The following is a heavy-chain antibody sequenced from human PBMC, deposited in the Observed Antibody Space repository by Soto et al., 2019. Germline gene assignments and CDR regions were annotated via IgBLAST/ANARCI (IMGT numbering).Heavy chain of an antibody. CDR3: ARDSEWFPFDY. Sequence: PSETLSLTCTVSGGSISSGGYYWSWIRQHPGKGLGWIGYIYYSGSTYYNPSLKSRVTISVDTSKNQFSLKLSSVTAADTAVYYCARDSEWFPFDYWGQGTLVTVSS. J-gene: IGHJ4*02. CDR2: IYYSGST. D-gene: IGHD3-3*01. CDR1: GGSISSGGYY. V-gene: IGHV4-31*03.